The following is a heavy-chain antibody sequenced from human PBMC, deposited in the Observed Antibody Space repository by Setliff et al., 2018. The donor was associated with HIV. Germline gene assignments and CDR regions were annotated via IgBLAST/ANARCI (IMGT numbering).Heavy chain of an antibody. CDR1: GGPFSSYA. J-gene: IGHJ5*02. CDR3: ARARLQGIVTAVGPRDNCLDP. Sequence: ASVKVSCKASGGPFSSYAISWVRQAPGHGLEWMGWISPNFGHTNYAPNFHGRITMTVDTSTSTAYMELRSLTSDDTAVYYCARARLQGIVTAVGPRDNCLDPWGQGTRVTVSS. D-gene: IGHD1-26*01. CDR2: ISPNFGHT. V-gene: IGHV1-18*01.